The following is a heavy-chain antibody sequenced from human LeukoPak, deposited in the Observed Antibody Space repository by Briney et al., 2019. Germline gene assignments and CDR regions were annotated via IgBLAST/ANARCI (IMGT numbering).Heavy chain of an antibody. J-gene: IGHJ4*02. D-gene: IGHD3-22*01. CDR1: GFTFSSRW. Sequence: PGGSLRLSCAASGFTFSSRWMHWVRQAPGKGLVWVSHINSDGSTTNYADSVKGRFTISRDNAKNTLYLQMNSLRAEDTAVYYCARSSGYVDYWGQGTLVTVSS. CDR2: INSDGSTT. CDR3: ARSSGYVDY. V-gene: IGHV3-74*01.